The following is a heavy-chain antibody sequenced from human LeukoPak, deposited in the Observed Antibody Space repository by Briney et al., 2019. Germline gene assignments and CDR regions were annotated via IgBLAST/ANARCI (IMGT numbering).Heavy chain of an antibody. J-gene: IGHJ4*02. V-gene: IGHV3-30-3*01. CDR1: GFTFSSYA. CDR2: ISYDGSNK. Sequence: GRSLRLSCPASGFTFSSYAMHWVRQAPGKGLEWVAVISYDGSNKYYVDSVKGRFTISRDNSKNTLYLQMNSLRAEDTAVYYCARGGSNPEQAAAADYWGQGTLVTVSS. CDR3: ARGGSNPEQAAAADY. D-gene: IGHD6-13*01.